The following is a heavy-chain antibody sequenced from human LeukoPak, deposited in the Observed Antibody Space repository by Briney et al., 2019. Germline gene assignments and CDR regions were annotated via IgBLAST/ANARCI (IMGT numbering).Heavy chain of an antibody. D-gene: IGHD3-22*01. CDR3: ARRPRLSEKVVVTPDAFDI. J-gene: IGHJ3*02. CDR1: GYSFPTYW. V-gene: IGHV5-51*01. CDR2: IFPGYSDP. Sequence: GESLKISCKGSGYSFPTYWIGWVRQAPGKGLGWMGIIFPGYSDPRYSPSFQGQVTISADKSISTAYLQWSSLKASDTAMYYCARRPRLSEKVVVTPDAFDIWGHGTLVTVSS.